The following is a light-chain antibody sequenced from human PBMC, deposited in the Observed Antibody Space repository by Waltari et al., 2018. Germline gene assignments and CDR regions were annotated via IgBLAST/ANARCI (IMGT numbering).Light chain of an antibody. Sequence: QSALTQPASVSGSPGQSITISCTGTSSDVGGYNYVSWYQQNPGKATKLMIYDVSKRPSQVSNRFSGSKSGNTASLTISGLQAEDEADYYCISYTSSSTPYVFGTGTKVTVL. J-gene: IGLJ1*01. V-gene: IGLV2-14*01. CDR1: SSDVGGYNY. CDR3: ISYTSSSTPYV. CDR2: DVS.